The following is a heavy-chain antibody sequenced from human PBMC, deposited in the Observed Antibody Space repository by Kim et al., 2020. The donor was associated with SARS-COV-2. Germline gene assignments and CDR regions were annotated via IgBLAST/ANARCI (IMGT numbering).Heavy chain of an antibody. D-gene: IGHD2-15*01. CDR1: GYSFTSYW. CDR3: ASLGYCSGGSCYEDYYYGMDV. CDR2: IDPSDSYT. J-gene: IGHJ6*02. Sequence: GESLKISCKGSGYSFTSYWISWVRQMPGKGLEWMGRIDPSDSYTNYSPSFQGHVTISADKSISTAYLQWSSLKASDTAMYYFASLGYCSGGSCYEDYYYGMDVWGQGTTVTVSS. V-gene: IGHV5-10-1*01.